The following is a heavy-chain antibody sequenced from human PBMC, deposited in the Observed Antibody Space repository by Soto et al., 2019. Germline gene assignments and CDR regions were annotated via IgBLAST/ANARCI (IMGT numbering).Heavy chain of an antibody. CDR3: ARPSEGSSWVYYYGMDV. Sequence: GASVKVSCKASGGTFSSYTISWVRQAPGQGLEWMGRIIPILGIANYAQKFQGRVTITADKSTSTAYMELSSLRSEDTAVYYCARPSEGSSWVYYYGMDVWGQGTTVTVSS. CDR1: GGTFSSYT. J-gene: IGHJ6*02. V-gene: IGHV1-69*02. CDR2: IIPILGIA. D-gene: IGHD6-13*01.